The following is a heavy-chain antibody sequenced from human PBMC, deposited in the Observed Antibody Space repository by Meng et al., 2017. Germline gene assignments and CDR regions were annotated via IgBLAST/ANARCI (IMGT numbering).Heavy chain of an antibody. J-gene: IGHJ5*02. V-gene: IGHV4-39*07. CDR1: GGSISSSSYY. D-gene: IGHD6-13*01. CDR3: ARASEYSSSWTNWFDP. Sequence: GSLRLSCTVSGGSISSSSYYWGWIRQPPGKGLEWIGSIYYSGSTYYNPSLKSRVTISVDTSKNQISLKLSSVTAADTAVYYCARASEYSSSWTNWFDPWGQGTLVTVSS. CDR2: IYYSGST.